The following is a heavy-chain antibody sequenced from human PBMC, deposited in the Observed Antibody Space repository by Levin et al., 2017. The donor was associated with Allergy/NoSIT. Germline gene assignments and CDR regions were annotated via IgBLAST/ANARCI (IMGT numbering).Heavy chain of an antibody. Sequence: PGGSLRLSCAASGFTFSSYGMHWVRQAPGKGLEWVAVIWYDGSNKYYADSVKGRFTISRDNSKNTLYLQMNSLRAEDTAVYYCARDTVYDILTGYHGGIDYWGQGTLVTVSS. J-gene: IGHJ4*02. CDR3: ARDTVYDILTGYHGGIDY. CDR1: GFTFSSYG. D-gene: IGHD3-9*01. CDR2: IWYDGSNK. V-gene: IGHV3-33*01.